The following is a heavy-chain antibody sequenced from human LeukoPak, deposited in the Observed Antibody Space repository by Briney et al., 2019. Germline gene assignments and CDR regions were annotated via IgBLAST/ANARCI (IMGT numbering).Heavy chain of an antibody. J-gene: IGHJ3*02. CDR1: GGSINSYY. Sequence: PSETLSLTCTVSGGSINSYYWSWIRQPPGKGLEWIGYVSYSGSTDYNPSLKRRVTISEDTSKNQFYLQLSSVTAADTAMYFCASGGYYGSGAFHIWGQGTMVTVSS. CDR2: VSYSGST. V-gene: IGHV4-59*01. D-gene: IGHD3-10*01. CDR3: ASGGYYGSGAFHI.